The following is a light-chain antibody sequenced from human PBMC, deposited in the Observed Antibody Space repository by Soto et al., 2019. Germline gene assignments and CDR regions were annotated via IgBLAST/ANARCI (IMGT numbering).Light chain of an antibody. CDR2: GAS. Sequence: EIVLTQSPGTLSLSPGKRATLSCRASQSISSPYLAWYQQKPGQAPRLLIDGASSRATGVPDRFSGSGSGTDFTLTISRLEPEDFAVYYCQQYDSWTFGQGTKVDIK. J-gene: IGKJ1*01. CDR3: QQYDSWT. CDR1: QSISSPY. V-gene: IGKV3-20*01.